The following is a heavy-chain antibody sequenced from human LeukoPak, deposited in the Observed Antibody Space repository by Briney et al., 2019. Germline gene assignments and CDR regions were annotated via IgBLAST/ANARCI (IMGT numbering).Heavy chain of an antibody. D-gene: IGHD3-22*01. CDR2: IXHXXST. CDR1: GGXFXXYY. J-gene: IGHJ4*02. CDR3: ARGPXTGVNYYDSSGHYY. Sequence: SETLSLTCAVYGGXFXXYYXXXXXXPPGXGLXXXXXIXHXXSTNYNPSLKXRVTISVDTSKNQFSLKLSSVTAADTAVYYCARGPXTGVNYYDSSGHYYWGQGTLVTVSS. V-gene: IGHV4-34*01.